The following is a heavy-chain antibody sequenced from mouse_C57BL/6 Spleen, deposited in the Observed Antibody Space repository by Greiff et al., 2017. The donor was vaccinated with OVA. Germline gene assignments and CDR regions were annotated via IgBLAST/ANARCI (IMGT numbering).Heavy chain of an antibody. Sequence: VQLHQSGPELVKPGASVKISCKASGYTFTDYYMHWVKQSHGQSLEWIGDINPNNGGTSYNQKFKGKATLTVDKSSSTAYMALRSLTSEDAAVYYCARTGTGYFDGWGTGTTVTVSS. V-gene: IGHV1-26*01. J-gene: IGHJ1*03. CDR2: INPNNGGT. CDR1: GYTFTDYY. CDR3: ARTGTGYFDG. D-gene: IGHD4-1*01.